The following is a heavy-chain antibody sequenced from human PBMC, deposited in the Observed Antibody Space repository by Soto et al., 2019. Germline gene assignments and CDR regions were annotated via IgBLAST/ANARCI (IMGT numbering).Heavy chain of an antibody. D-gene: IGHD4-4*01. CDR3: ARGGLMTTVISDVLDI. V-gene: IGHV4-34*01. CDR1: GGSFSGYY. Sequence: QVQLQQWGAGLLKPSETLSLTCAVYGGSFSGYYWTWIRQPPGKGLEWIGEINRSGTTIYNPSLKNRVTMTLDTSTNRFCLKLSSVTAADTAVYYVARGGLMTTVISDVLDIWGRGTMVTDSS. CDR2: INRSGTT. J-gene: IGHJ3*02.